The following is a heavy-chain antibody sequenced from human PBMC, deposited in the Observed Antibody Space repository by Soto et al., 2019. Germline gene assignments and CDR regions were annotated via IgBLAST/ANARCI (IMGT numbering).Heavy chain of an antibody. CDR3: AKDYLWWAQS. Sequence: GGSLRLSCGVSGFTFIEYGMSWGRQAAWKVLECVSAISGSGRTFYADSVKGRFTISRDNSKNTLYLQMNSMRSEDTPVYYRAKDYLWWAQSWGQGTLVIVSA. CDR2: ISGSGRT. V-gene: IGHV3-23*01. CDR1: GFTFIEYG. J-gene: IGHJ5*02. D-gene: IGHD3-10*01.